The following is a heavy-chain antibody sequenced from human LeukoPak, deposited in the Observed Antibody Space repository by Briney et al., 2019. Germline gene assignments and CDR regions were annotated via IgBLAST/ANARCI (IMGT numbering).Heavy chain of an antibody. CDR3: AKDDSPVIVVVIMSDEWEAFDI. CDR2: ISYDGSNK. J-gene: IGHJ3*02. CDR1: GFTFSSYG. Sequence: GGSLRLSCAASGFTFSSYGMHWVRQAPGKGLEWVAVISYDGSNKYYADSVKGRFTISRDNSKNTLYLQMNSLRAEDTAVYYCAKDDSPVIVVVIMSDEWEAFDIWGQGTMVTVSS. D-gene: IGHD3-22*01. V-gene: IGHV3-30*18.